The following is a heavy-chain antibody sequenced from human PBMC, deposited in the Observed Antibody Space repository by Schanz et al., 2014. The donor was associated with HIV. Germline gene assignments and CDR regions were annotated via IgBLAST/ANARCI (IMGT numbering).Heavy chain of an antibody. CDR1: GFTFSSYS. D-gene: IGHD6-6*01. CDR2: ISSSSTYI. V-gene: IGHV3-21*01. CDR3: AKDRSSSTYKYNGLDV. Sequence: EVQLLESGGGLVQPGGSLRLSCAASGFTFSSYSMNWVRQAPGKGLEWVSSISSSSTYIHYADSMKGRLTISRDNAKNSVDLQMNSLRVEDTAVYYCAKDRSSSTYKYNGLDVWGQGTTVTVSS. J-gene: IGHJ6*02.